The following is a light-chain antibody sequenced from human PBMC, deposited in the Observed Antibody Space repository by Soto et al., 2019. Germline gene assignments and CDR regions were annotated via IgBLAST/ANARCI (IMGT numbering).Light chain of an antibody. J-gene: IGLJ1*01. CDR2: HVT. V-gene: IGLV2-14*03. Sequence: QSVLTQPASVSGSPGQSITVSCAGTSSDVGGYNLVSWYQQHPGKAPKLMIYHVTYRPSGVSNRYSGSKSGNSASLTISGLQADDEADYYCCSLTTSHTYVFGSGTKVTVL. CDR1: SSDVGGYNL. CDR3: CSLTTSHTYV.